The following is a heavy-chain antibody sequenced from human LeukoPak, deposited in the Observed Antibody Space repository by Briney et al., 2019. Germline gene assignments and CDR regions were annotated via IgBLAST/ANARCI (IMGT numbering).Heavy chain of an antibody. J-gene: IGHJ4*02. CDR1: GYTFTGYY. V-gene: IGHV1-2*02. Sequence: ASVQVSCKASGYTFTGYYMHWVRQAPGQGLEWMGWINPNSGGTNYAQKFQGRVTMTRDTSISTAYMELSRLRSDDTAVYYCAREYSYGPDLDYWGQGTLVTVSS. CDR2: INPNSGGT. CDR3: AREYSYGPDLDY. D-gene: IGHD5-18*01.